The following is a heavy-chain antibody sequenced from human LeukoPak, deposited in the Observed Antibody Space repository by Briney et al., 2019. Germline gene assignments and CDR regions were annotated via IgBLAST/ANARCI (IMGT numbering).Heavy chain of an antibody. D-gene: IGHD6-13*01. V-gene: IGHV4-4*08. CDR3: ARDSVSVAGTRFDY. CDR2: IYTSGST. J-gene: IGHJ4*02. CDR1: GGSISSYY. Sequence: SETLSLTCTVSGGSISSYYWSWIRQPPGKGLEWIGRIYTSGSTNYNPSLKSRVTISVDTSKNQFSLKLSSVTAADTAVYYCARDSVSVAGTRFDYWGQGTLVTVSS.